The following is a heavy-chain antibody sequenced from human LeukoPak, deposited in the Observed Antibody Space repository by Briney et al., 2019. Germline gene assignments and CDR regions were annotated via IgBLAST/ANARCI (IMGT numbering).Heavy chain of an antibody. CDR3: ARGVLYDSSGYGFDY. J-gene: IGHJ4*02. CDR2: INPNSGGT. D-gene: IGHD3-22*01. V-gene: IGHV1-2*02. CDR1: GYTFTGYY. Sequence: ASVKVSCKASGYTFTGYYMHWVRQAPGQGLEWMGWINPNSGGTNYAQKFQGRVTITRNTSISTAYMELSSLRSEDTAVYYCARGVLYDSSGYGFDYWGQGTLVTVSS.